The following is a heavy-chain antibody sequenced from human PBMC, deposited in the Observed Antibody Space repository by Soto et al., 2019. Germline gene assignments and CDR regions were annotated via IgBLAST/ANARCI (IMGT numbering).Heavy chain of an antibody. J-gene: IGHJ4*02. D-gene: IGHD2-15*01. CDR2: IKHDGSEK. V-gene: IGHV3-7*04. Sequence: EVQLVESGGGLVQPGGSLRLSCVVSGFTFSSYWMSWVRQAPGKGLEWVANIKHDGSEKNYADSVKGRFTISRDNAKNSLYLEMNSLGAEDTAVYYCARDAYCSGGSCYVYWGQGTLVTVSS. CDR1: GFTFSSYW. CDR3: ARDAYCSGGSCYVY.